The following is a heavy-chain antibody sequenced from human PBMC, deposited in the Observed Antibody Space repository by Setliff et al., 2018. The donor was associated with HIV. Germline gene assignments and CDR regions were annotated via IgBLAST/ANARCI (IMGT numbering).Heavy chain of an antibody. D-gene: IGHD2-21*02. CDR3: AREVVTPHYYYYMDV. V-gene: IGHV4-4*01. Sequence: SGGSMSSSNWWSWVRQSPGEGLAWIGEIYYSGNTNYNPSLKSRVTISVDKSKSQFSLRLTSVTAADTAVYFCAREVVTPHYYYYMDVWGKETTVTVSS. CDR2: IYYSGNT. CDR1: GGSMSSSNW. J-gene: IGHJ6*03.